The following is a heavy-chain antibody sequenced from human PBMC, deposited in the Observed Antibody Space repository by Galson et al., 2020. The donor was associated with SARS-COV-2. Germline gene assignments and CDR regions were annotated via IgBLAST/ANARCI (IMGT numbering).Heavy chain of an antibody. J-gene: IGHJ5*02. V-gene: IGHV4-30-4*01. CDR3: ARAQSLRFRFLAWPRYWFDP. CDR2: IYYSGST. Sequence: ETSETLSLTCTVSGGSISSGDYYWSWIRQPPGKGLEWIGYIYYSGSTYYNPSLKSRVTISVDTSKNQFSLKLSSVTAADTAVYYCARAQSLRFRFLAWPRYWFDPWGQGTLVTVSS. CDR1: GGSISSGDYY. D-gene: IGHD3-3*01.